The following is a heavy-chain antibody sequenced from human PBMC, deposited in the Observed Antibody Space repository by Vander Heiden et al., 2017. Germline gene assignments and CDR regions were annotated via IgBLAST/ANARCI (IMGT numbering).Heavy chain of an antibody. V-gene: IGHV3-7*01. D-gene: IGHD6-19*01. Sequence: EVQLVESGGGLVKPGGSLRLPCAASGFPFSRYWMSWVRPAAGKGLGGVASIKEDGSEKYYVDSVKGRFTISRDNAKNSLYLQMNSRRVEDTAVYYCARGGGWDHDYWGQGTLVTVSS. CDR3: ARGGGWDHDY. CDR2: IKEDGSEK. CDR1: GFPFSRYW. J-gene: IGHJ4*02.